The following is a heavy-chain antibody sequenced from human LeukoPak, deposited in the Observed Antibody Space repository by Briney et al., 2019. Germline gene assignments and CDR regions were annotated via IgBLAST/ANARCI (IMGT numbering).Heavy chain of an antibody. CDR3: ARDSGYSSGYLYYFDY. CDR1: GYSISSGYY. J-gene: IGHJ4*02. V-gene: IGHV4-38-2*02. CDR2: IYHSGST. Sequence: SETLSLTCTVSGYSISSGYYWGWIRQPPGKGLEWIGSIYHSGSTYYNPSLKSRVTISVDTSKNQFSLKLSSVTAADTAVYYCARDSGYSSGYLYYFDYWGQGTLVTVSS. D-gene: IGHD3-22*01.